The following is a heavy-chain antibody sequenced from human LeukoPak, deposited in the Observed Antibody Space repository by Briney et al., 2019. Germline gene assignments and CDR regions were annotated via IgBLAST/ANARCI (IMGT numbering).Heavy chain of an antibody. J-gene: IGHJ4*02. CDR3: TGQQLVRHFDY. CDR2: IRSKTYGGAI. D-gene: IGHD6-13*01. V-gene: IGHV3-49*04. CDR1: GFTFGDYV. Sequence: GGSLRLSCTVSGFTFGDYVMSWVRQAPGKGLEWVGFIRSKTYGGAIDYAASVKGRFTISRDDSKSIAYLQMNSLKTEDTAVYYCTGQQLVRHFDYWGQGILVTVSS.